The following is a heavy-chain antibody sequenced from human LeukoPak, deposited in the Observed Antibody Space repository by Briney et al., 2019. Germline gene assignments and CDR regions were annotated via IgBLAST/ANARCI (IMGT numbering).Heavy chain of an antibody. CDR2: VYYDGTS. Sequence: SETLSLTCTVSGASINSHSYYWGWIRQAPGKGLEWIGSVYYDGTSYSNPSLKCRAAVFVDTSRDQFSLDLSFVTAADTALYYCVRHISTNTGYFDSCGQGILVSVSS. J-gene: IGHJ4*02. D-gene: IGHD2/OR15-2a*01. CDR1: GASINSHSYY. V-gene: IGHV4-39*01. CDR3: VRHISTNTGYFDS.